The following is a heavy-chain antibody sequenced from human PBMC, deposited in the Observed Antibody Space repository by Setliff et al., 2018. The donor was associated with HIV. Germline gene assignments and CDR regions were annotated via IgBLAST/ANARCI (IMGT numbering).Heavy chain of an antibody. CDR3: AKDGISGGAYPPYYFDY. V-gene: IGHV3-23*01. Sequence: ETLSLSCAASGFTFNTYAMRWVRQAPGTGLEWVSVISGSGDRTFYADSVKCRFTISRDNSKNTLYLQINGLRVEDTAIYYCAKDGISGGAYPPYYFDYWGHGTLVPVSS. CDR2: ISGSGDRT. CDR1: GFTFNTYA. D-gene: IGHD2-15*01. J-gene: IGHJ4*01.